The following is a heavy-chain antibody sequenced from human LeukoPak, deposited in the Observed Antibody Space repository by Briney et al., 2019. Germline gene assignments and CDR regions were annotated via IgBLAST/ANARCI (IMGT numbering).Heavy chain of an antibody. V-gene: IGHV3-30-3*01. J-gene: IGHJ6*02. CDR3: ARVKDNCGGDCYRYYYYGMDV. CDR2: ISYDGSNK. CDR1: GFTFSNSW. D-gene: IGHD2-21*02. Sequence: PGGSLRLSCAASGFTFSNSWMSWVRQAPGKGLEWVAVISYDGSNKYYADSVKGRFTISRDNSKNTLYLQMNSLRAEDTAVYYCARVKDNCGGDCYRYYYYGMDVWGQGTTVTVSS.